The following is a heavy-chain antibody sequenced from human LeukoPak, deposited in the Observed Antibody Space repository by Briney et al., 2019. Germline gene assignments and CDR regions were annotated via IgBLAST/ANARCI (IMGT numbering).Heavy chain of an antibody. CDR3: ARGLITLRYNWFDP. J-gene: IGHJ5*02. D-gene: IGHD3-22*01. CDR1: GGSISSYY. CDR2: IYSSGST. V-gene: IGHV4-4*07. Sequence: KSSETLSLTCTVSGGSISSYYWSWIRQPAGKGLEWIGRIYSSGSTNYNPSLKSRVTMSVDTSKNQFSLKLSSVTAADTAVYYCARGLITLRYNWFDPWGQGTLVTVSS.